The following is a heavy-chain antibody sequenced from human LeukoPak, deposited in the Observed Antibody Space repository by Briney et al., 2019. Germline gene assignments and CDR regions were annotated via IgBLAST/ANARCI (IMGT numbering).Heavy chain of an antibody. CDR2: IYTSGNT. Sequence: SETLSLTCTVSGASICDYSWSWIRQAAGKGLEWLGRIYTSGNTIYNPSLQSRVTISVDVSKNPFSLRLISMTAADTGIYYCALDNRVFWGQGTLVTVSS. J-gene: IGHJ4*02. D-gene: IGHD2/OR15-2a*01. V-gene: IGHV4-4*07. CDR1: GASICDYS. CDR3: ALDNRVF.